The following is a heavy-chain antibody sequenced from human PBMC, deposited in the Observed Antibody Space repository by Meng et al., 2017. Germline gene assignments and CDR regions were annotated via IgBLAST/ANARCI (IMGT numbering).Heavy chain of an antibody. CDR2: CHNSGST. CDR1: GSFISGHYW. J-gene: IGHJ4*02. CDR3: ATDPLSRLFDS. V-gene: IGHV4-4*02. Sequence: VQLLGLGSGLVKPSDTLSLTCAVSGSFISGHYWRSLLHSPAEKGVGCIEICHNSGSTYYTSSLQRLVTISDALYNNYSPLLMSSVTAADAVLYFCATDPLSRLFDSWGQGALVTVSS.